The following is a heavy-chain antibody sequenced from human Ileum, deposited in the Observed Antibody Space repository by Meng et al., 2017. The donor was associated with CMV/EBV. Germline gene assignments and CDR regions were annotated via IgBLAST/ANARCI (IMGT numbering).Heavy chain of an antibody. Sequence: SETLSLTCTVSGGAVSSGSYYRSWIRQPPGKGLEWIGNIYYSGRTNYNPSLKSRVTISVDTSKNQFSLKLSSVTAADTAVYYCARAGELGYCSSTSCYPLYYYYGMDVWGQGTTVTVSS. D-gene: IGHD2-2*03. CDR2: IYYSGRT. V-gene: IGHV4-61*01. CDR3: ARAGELGYCSSTSCYPLYYYYGMDV. CDR1: GGAVSSGSYY. J-gene: IGHJ6*02.